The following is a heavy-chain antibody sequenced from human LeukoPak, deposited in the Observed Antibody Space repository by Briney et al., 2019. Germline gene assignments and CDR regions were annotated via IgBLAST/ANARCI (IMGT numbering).Heavy chain of an antibody. CDR3: ARGYSNGNFDP. CDR2: IYYSGST. J-gene: IGHJ2*01. D-gene: IGHD6-25*01. V-gene: IGHV4-59*12. CDR1: GGSISSYY. Sequence: SETLSLTCTVSGGSISSYYWSWIRQPPGKGLEWIGYIYYSGSTNYNPSLKSRVTMSVDTSKNQFSLKLSSVTAADTAVYYCARGYSNGNFDPWGRGTLVTVSS.